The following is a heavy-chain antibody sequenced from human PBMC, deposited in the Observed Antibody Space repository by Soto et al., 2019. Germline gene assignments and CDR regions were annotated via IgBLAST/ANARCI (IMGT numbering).Heavy chain of an antibody. CDR2: ISAYNGNT. CDR1: GYTFITYG. Sequence: QVQLVQSGAEVKKPGASVKVSCKASGYTFITYGINWVRQAPGQGLEWMAWISAYNGNTYYAQNLQGRVTITTDTSTSTAYMERRSLTSDDTAIYYCARGPSQDFWGQGTLVTVSS. J-gene: IGHJ4*02. CDR3: ARGPSQDF. V-gene: IGHV1-18*01.